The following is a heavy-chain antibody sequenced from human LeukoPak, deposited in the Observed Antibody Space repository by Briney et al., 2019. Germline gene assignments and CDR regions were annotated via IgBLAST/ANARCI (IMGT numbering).Heavy chain of an antibody. Sequence: SVKVSCKASGGTFSSYAISWVRQAPGQGLEWMGGIIPIFGTANYAQKFQGRVTITADESTSTAYMELSSLRSGDTAVYYCATCESVVRAHGLVVDYHYYYGMDVWGQGTTVTVSS. D-gene: IGHD3-10*01. V-gene: IGHV1-69*13. J-gene: IGHJ6*02. CDR2: IIPIFGTA. CDR3: ATCESVVRAHGLVVDYHYYYGMDV. CDR1: GGTFSSYA.